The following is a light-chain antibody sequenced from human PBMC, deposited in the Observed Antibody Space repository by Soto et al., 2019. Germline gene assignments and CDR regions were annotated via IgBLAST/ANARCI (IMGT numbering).Light chain of an antibody. CDR1: SSDIGAYNF. Sequence: QSVLTQPASVSGSPGQSITISCTGTSSDIGAYNFVSWYQQHPGKAPKLMIYEVSNRPSGVSNRFSGSKSGNTASLTISGLQAEDEADYYCSSYTSTITLERVFGGGTQLTVL. J-gene: IGLJ3*02. V-gene: IGLV2-14*01. CDR2: EVS. CDR3: SSYTSTITLERV.